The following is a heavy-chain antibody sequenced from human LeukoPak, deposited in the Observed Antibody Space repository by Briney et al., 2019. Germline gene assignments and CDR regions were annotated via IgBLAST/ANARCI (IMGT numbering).Heavy chain of an antibody. V-gene: IGHV3-30*03. Sequence: PGGSLRLSCVGSGFTFSSYGMHWVRQAPGKGLEWVAVISYDGSNKYYADSVKGRFTISRDNAKNSLYLQMNSPRADDTAVYYCARRFAHWGQGTLVTVSS. CDR1: GFTFSSYG. CDR2: ISYDGSNK. J-gene: IGHJ4*02. CDR3: ARRFAH.